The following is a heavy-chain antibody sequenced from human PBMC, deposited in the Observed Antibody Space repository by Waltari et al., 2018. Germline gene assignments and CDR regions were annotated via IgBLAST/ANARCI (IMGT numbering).Heavy chain of an antibody. CDR3: ARDLGSSTSCYNY. J-gene: IGHJ4*02. V-gene: IGHV3-21*01. CDR1: GFTFSSYS. Sequence: GESGGGLVKPGGSLRLSCAASGFTFSSYSMNWVRQAPGKGLEWVSSISSSSSYIYYADSVKGRFTISRDNAKNSLYLQMNSLRAEDTAVYYCARDLGSSTSCYNYWGQGTLVTVSS. CDR2: ISSSSSYI. D-gene: IGHD2-2*02.